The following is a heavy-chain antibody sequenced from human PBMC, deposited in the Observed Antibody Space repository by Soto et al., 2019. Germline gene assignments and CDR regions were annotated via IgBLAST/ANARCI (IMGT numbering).Heavy chain of an antibody. V-gene: IGHV3-21*06. CDR2: ISGGGSYI. J-gene: IGHJ6*02. CDR3: ARDSDCHSTSCFFPPHV. Sequence: PGGSLRLSCSASGFTFSDENMSWVRQVPGKGLEWGSGISGGGSYIFYADSVQGRFSISRDNPKNSLFLEMNSLRVEDTAVYYCARDSDCHSTSCFFPPHVWGQGTTVTVSS. D-gene: IGHD2-2*01. CDR1: GFTFSDEN.